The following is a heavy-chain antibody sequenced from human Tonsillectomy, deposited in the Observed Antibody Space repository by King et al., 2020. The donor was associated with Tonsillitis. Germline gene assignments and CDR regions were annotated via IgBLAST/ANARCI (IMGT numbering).Heavy chain of an antibody. D-gene: IGHD1-26*01. J-gene: IGHJ3*01. CDR2: IWYDGKDK. CDR1: GFTFTTYC. Sequence: VQLVESGGGVVQPGRSLRLSCAASGFTFTTYCMHWVRQAPGKGLEWGTIIWYDGKDKNYADSVKGRFTISRDNSKNTVYLQMDSLKDEDTAVYYCVRGPGSSVHKSAFDFWGQGTMVTVSS. CDR3: VRGPGSSVHKSAFDF. V-gene: IGHV3-33*01.